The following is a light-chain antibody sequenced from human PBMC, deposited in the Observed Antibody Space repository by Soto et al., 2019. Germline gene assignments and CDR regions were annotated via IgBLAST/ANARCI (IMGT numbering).Light chain of an antibody. CDR2: GTS. CDR1: QTVPSSY. J-gene: IGKJ1*01. V-gene: IGKV3-20*01. Sequence: PGERATLSCRASQTVPSSYFGWYQQKPGQAPRLLIYGTSRRATGIPDRFSGSGSGTGFTLTISRLEPEDFAVYYCQQYARSPRSFGQGTKVDI. CDR3: QQYARSPRS.